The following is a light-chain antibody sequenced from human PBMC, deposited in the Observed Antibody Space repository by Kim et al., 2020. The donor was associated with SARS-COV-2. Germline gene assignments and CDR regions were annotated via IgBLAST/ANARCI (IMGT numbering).Light chain of an antibody. V-gene: IGLV1-51*01. CDR3: GTWDTSLNAGV. J-gene: IGLJ3*02. CDR1: SSNISNSY. CDR2: DNN. Sequence: GQMVTISCSGSSSNISNSYVYWYQQFPGTAPNLLIYDNNKRPSGIPDRFSASKAGTSATLGITRLQTGDEADYYCGTWDTSLNAGVFGGGTQLTVL.